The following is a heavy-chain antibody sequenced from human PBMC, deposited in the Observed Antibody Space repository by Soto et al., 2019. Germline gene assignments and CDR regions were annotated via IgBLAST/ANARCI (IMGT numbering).Heavy chain of an antibody. V-gene: IGHV3-33*01. D-gene: IGHD2-2*01. CDR2: IWYDGSNK. CDR1: GFTFSSYG. J-gene: IGHJ6*02. Sequence: GGSLRLSCAASGFTFSSYGMHWVRQAPGKGLEWVAVIWYDGSNKYYADSVKGRFTISRDNSKNTLYLQMNSLRAEDTAVYYCARGRLIVVVPAYYYYGMDVWGQGTTVTVSS. CDR3: ARGRLIVVVPAYYYYGMDV.